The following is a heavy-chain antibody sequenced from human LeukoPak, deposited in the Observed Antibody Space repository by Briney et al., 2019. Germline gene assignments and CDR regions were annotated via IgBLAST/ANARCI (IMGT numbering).Heavy chain of an antibody. V-gene: IGHV3-21*01. CDR3: ASFLTTVTPSPKNYCYYGMDV. D-gene: IGHD4-17*01. J-gene: IGHJ6*02. CDR2: ISSSSSYI. CDR1: GFTFSSYS. Sequence: GGSLRLSCAASGFTFSSYSMNWVRQAPGKGLEWVSSISSSSSYIYYADSVKGRFTISRDNAKNSLYLQMNSLRAEDTAVYYCASFLTTVTPSPKNYCYYGMDVWGQGTTVTVSS.